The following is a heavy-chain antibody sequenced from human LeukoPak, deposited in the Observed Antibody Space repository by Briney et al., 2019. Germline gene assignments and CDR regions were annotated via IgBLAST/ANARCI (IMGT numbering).Heavy chain of an antibody. Sequence: GASVKVSCKASGGTFSSYAISWVRQAPGQGLEWMGGIIPIFGTANYAQKFQGRVTITADKSTSTAYMELSSLRSEDTAVYYCARSLSMVRGVIIPVDFDYWGQGTLVTVSS. CDR1: GGTFSSYA. V-gene: IGHV1-69*06. CDR2: IIPIFGTA. D-gene: IGHD3-10*01. CDR3: ARSLSMVRGVIIPVDFDY. J-gene: IGHJ4*02.